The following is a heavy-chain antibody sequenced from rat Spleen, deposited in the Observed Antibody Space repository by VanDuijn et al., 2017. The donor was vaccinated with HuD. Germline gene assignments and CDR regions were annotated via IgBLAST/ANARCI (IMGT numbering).Heavy chain of an antibody. V-gene: IGHV5-25*01. CDR1: GFTFSGYY. Sequence: EVQLVESGGGLMQPGRSMKLSCAASGFTFSGYYMVWVRQAPTKGLEWIDSINLRGTDTYYRDSVKGRYTISRDNAESTLYLQIDSLRSEDTATYYCTRRSSMGIHFFDYWGQGVMVTVSS. CDR3: TRRSSMGIHFFDY. D-gene: IGHD1-9*01. CDR2: INLRGTDT. J-gene: IGHJ2*01.